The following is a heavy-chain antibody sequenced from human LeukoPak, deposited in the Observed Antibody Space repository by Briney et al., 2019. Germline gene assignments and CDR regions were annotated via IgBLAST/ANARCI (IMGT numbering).Heavy chain of an antibody. CDR2: ISGSGGST. CDR1: GFTFSSYA. V-gene: IGHV3-23*01. D-gene: IGHD3-10*01. J-gene: IGHJ6*02. Sequence: GGSPRLSCAASGFTFSSYAMSWVRQAPGKGLEWVSAISGSGGSTYYADSVKGRFTISRDNSKNTLYLQMNSLRAEDTAVYYCAKSGGLSGSGRLAMDVWGQGTTVTVSS. CDR3: AKSGGLSGSGRLAMDV.